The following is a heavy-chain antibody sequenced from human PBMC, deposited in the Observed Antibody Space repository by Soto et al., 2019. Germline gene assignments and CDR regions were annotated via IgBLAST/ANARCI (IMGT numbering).Heavy chain of an antibody. J-gene: IGHJ4*02. Sequence: PSETLSLTCTVSGGSISSGGYYWSWIRQHPGKGLEWMGYIYYSGSTYYNPSLKSRVTISVDTSKNQFSLKLSSVTAADTAVYYCARASFDTAMANYWGQGTLVTVSS. CDR3: ARASFDTAMANY. V-gene: IGHV4-31*03. CDR1: GGSISSGGYY. D-gene: IGHD5-18*01. CDR2: IYYSGST.